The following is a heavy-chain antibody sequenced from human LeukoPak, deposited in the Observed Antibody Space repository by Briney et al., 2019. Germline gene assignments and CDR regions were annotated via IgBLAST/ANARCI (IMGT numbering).Heavy chain of an antibody. CDR3: ARLSYDSSGSYYFDY. CDR1: GGSISSYY. V-gene: IGHV4-59*08. Sequence: SETLSLTRTVSGGSISSYYWSWIRQPPGKGLEWIGYIYYSGSTNYNPSLKSRVTISVDTSKNQFSLKLSSVTAADTAVYYCARLSYDSSGSYYFDYWGQGTLVTVSS. CDR2: IYYSGST. D-gene: IGHD3-22*01. J-gene: IGHJ4*02.